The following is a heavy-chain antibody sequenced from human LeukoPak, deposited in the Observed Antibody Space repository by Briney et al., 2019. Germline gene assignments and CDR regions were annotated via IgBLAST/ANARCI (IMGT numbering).Heavy chain of an antibody. Sequence: PGGSLRLSCAASGFTFSSYSMNWVRQAPGKGLEWVSYISSSSSTIYYADSVKGRFTISRDNAKNSLYLQMNSLRAEDTAVYYCARGSTLAVAGLFDYWGQGTLVTVSS. J-gene: IGHJ4*02. CDR2: ISSSSSTI. V-gene: IGHV3-48*01. CDR3: ARGSTLAVAGLFDY. D-gene: IGHD6-19*01. CDR1: GFTFSSYS.